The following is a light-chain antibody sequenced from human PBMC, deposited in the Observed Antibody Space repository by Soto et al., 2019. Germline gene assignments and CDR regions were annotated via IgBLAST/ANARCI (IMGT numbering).Light chain of an antibody. V-gene: IGKV3-20*01. Sequence: EIALTQSPGTLSLSPGERATLSCRASQSVTSNYLAWYQQKPGQAPRLLMFGASIRDTGIPDRFIGSGSGTDFTLTNSRLEPEDFAVFYCQQYGSSPGTVGQGTKVEVK. CDR3: QQYGSSPGT. CDR2: GAS. CDR1: QSVTSNY. J-gene: IGKJ1*01.